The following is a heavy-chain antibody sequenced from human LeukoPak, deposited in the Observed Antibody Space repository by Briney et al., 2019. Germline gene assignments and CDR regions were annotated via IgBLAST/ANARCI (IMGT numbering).Heavy chain of an antibody. Sequence: SETLSLTCAVSGGSIINYYWSWIRQPPGKGLEWIGYIYYAGSASYNPSLKSRVTMSVDTSKNKFSLKLNSVTTADTAVYYCARDNHNDYFDFWGLGTLVTVSS. CDR2: IYYAGSA. D-gene: IGHD1-14*01. CDR3: ARDNHNDYFDF. J-gene: IGHJ4*02. V-gene: IGHV4-59*01. CDR1: GGSIINYY.